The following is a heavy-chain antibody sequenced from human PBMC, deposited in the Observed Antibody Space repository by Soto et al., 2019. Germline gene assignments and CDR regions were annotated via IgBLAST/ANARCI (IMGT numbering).Heavy chain of an antibody. J-gene: IGHJ4*02. D-gene: IGHD3-10*01. CDR3: AKDSWSYGSGTLDS. CDR2: ISGSGGST. CDR1: GFTFSSYA. Sequence: PGGSLRLSCAASGFTFSSYAMSWVRQAPGKGLEWVSAISGSGGSTHYADSVKGRFTISRDNSKNTLYLQMNSLRAEDTAVYYCAKDSWSYGSGTLDSWGQGTLVTVSS. V-gene: IGHV3-23*01.